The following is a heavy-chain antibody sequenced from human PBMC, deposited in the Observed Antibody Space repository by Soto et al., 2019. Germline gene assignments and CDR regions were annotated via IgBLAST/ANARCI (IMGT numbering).Heavy chain of an antibody. D-gene: IGHD3-10*01. CDR3: ARSITMVRGVMAY. CDR1: GGTFSSYA. Sequence: SVKVSCKASGGTFSSYAISWVRQAPGQGLEWMGGIIPILGTANYAQKFQGRVTITADESTSTAYMELSSLRSEDTAVYYCARSITMVRGVMAYWGQGTLVTVSS. CDR2: IIPILGTA. J-gene: IGHJ4*02. V-gene: IGHV1-69*13.